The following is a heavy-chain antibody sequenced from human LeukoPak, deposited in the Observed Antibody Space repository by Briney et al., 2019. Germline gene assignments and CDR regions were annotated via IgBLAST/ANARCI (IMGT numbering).Heavy chain of an antibody. CDR1: GFTFSSYA. V-gene: IGHV3-64*01. Sequence: GGSLRLSCAASGFTFSSYAMHWVRQAPGKGLEYVSAISSNGGSTYYANSVKGRFTISRDNSKNTLYLQMGSLRAEDMAVYYCASGRIMITFGGVIAPDAFDIWGQGTMVTVSS. J-gene: IGHJ3*02. CDR3: ASGRIMITFGGVIAPDAFDI. CDR2: ISSNGGST. D-gene: IGHD3-16*02.